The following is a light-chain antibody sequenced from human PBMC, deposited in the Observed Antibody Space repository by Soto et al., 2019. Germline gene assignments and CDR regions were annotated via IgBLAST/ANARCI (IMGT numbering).Light chain of an antibody. CDR2: DVS. Sequence: QSALTQPASVSRSPGQSITISCTGTSSDVGGYNYVSWYQHHPGKAPKLMIYDVSSRPSGVSYRFSGSKSGNTASLTISGLQAEDEADYYCSSYTGSSTEVFGTGTKLTVL. CDR3: SSYTGSSTEV. J-gene: IGLJ1*01. CDR1: SSDVGGYNY. V-gene: IGLV2-14*03.